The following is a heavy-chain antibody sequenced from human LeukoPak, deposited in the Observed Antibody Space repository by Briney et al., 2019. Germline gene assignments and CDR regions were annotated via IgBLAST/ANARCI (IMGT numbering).Heavy chain of an antibody. D-gene: IGHD3-16*02. CDR1: GGTFSSYA. J-gene: IGHJ4*02. Sequence: SVKVSCKASGGTFSSYAISRVRQAPGQGPEWMGGIIPIFGTANYAQKFQGRVTITADESTSTAYMELSSLRSEDTAVYYCVKSTGELSLGYFDYWGQGTLVTVSS. CDR3: VKSTGELSLGYFDY. CDR2: IIPIFGTA. V-gene: IGHV1-69*13.